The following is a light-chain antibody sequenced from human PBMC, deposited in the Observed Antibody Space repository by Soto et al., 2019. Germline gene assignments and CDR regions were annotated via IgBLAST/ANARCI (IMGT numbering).Light chain of an antibody. J-gene: IGLJ2*01. CDR1: SSNIGAGYD. Sequence: QSVLTQPPSVSGAPGQRVSISCTGTSSNIGAGYDVHWYQHLPGTAPKLLIFGDINRPSGVPDRFSGSKSGTSASLAITGLQAEDYADYYCQSYDSSLRISVFGGGTKLTVL. CDR2: GDI. CDR3: QSYDSSLRISV. V-gene: IGLV1-40*01.